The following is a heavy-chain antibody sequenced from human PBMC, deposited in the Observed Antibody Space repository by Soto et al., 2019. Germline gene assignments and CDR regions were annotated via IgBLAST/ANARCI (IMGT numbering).Heavy chain of an antibody. Sequence: SETLSLTCTVSGGSISSGGYYWSWIRQHPGKGLEWIGYIYYSGSTYYNPSLKSRVTISVDTSKNQFSLKLSSVTAADTAVYYCARGGNYDSNVIGYWGLGTLVTVSS. V-gene: IGHV4-31*03. D-gene: IGHD3-22*01. J-gene: IGHJ4*02. CDR2: IYYSGST. CDR1: GGSISSGGYY. CDR3: ARGGNYDSNVIGY.